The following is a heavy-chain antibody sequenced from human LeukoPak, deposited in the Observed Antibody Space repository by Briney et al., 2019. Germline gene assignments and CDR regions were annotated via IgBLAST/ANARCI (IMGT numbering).Heavy chain of an antibody. CDR2: IIPIFGTA. CDR3: ASPSPHSARGDAFDI. V-gene: IGHV1-69*13. Sequence: SVKVSCKASGGTFSSYAISWVRQAPGQGLEWMGGIIPIFGTANYAQRFQGRVTITADESTSTAYMELSSLRSEDTAVYYCASPSPHSARGDAFDIWGQGTMVTVSS. CDR1: GGTFSSYA. J-gene: IGHJ3*02.